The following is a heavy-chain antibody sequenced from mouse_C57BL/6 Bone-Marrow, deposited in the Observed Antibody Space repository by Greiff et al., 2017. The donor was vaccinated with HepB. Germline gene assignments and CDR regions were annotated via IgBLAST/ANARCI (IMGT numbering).Heavy chain of an antibody. CDR2: IDPSDSYT. V-gene: IGHV1-69*01. CDR1: GYTFTSYW. Sequence: QVQLKQPGAELVMPGASVKLSCKASGYTFTSYWMHWVKQRPGQGLEWIGEIDPSDSYTNYNQKFKGKSTLTVDKSSSTAYMQLSSLTSEDSAVYYCARPLDGSFDYWGQGTTLTVSS. D-gene: IGHD1-1*01. CDR3: ARPLDGSFDY. J-gene: IGHJ2*01.